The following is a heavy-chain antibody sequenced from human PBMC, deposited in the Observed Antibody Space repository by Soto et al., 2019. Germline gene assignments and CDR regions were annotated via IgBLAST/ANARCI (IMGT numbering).Heavy chain of an antibody. V-gene: IGHV3-30*03. CDR2: VYSDGNRK. CDR1: GFTFSAYG. Sequence: QVQLVESGGGVAQPGTSLTLSCAASGFTFSAYGMHWVRQAPGKGREWGAVVYSDGNRKLYAGSVWRRFTISRDNSKNTLHLQMNSLSSDDTAVYYCARVSVGYVDPNLGLAEAYWGQGARVTVSS. CDR3: ARVSVGYVDPNLGLAEAY. D-gene: IGHD2-2*01. J-gene: IGHJ4*02.